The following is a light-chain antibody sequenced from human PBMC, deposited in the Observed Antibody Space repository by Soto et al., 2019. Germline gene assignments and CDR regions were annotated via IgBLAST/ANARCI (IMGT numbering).Light chain of an antibody. CDR2: GSS. Sequence: QPVLTQPPSVSGAPGQTVTISCTGSSSNIGSHYDVHWYQQLPGTAPKLLIYGSSNRPSGVPDRFSGSKSGTAASLAITGLQADDEADYYCQSYDTSLSAVVLFGGGTKVTVL. CDR1: SSNIGSHYD. CDR3: QSYDTSLSAVVL. J-gene: IGLJ2*01. V-gene: IGLV1-40*01.